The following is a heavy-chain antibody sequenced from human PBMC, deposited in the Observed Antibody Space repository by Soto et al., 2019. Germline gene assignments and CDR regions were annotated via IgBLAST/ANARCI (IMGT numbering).Heavy chain of an antibody. Sequence: ASVKVSCKASGYSFTDYHIHWVRQAPGQGLGWLGRINPKSGGTSTAQKFQGWVTMTRDRSIRTVYMELTRLRSDDTAVYFCARGHSTDCSNGVCSFFYNHEMDVWGQGTTVTVSS. CDR1: GYSFTDYH. J-gene: IGHJ6*02. CDR2: INPKSGGT. CDR3: ARGHSTDCSNGVCSFFYNHEMDV. D-gene: IGHD2-8*01. V-gene: IGHV1-2*04.